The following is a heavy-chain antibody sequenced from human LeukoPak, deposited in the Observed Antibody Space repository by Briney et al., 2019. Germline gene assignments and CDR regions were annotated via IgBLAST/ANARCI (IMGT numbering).Heavy chain of an antibody. V-gene: IGHV1-69*05. CDR2: IIPIFGTA. J-gene: IGHJ4*02. Sequence: GASVKVSCKASGGTFNRYAVTWVRQAPGQGLEWLGGIIPIFGTANYAQKFQGRVTITTDESTNTAYMELTSLTSEDTAVYYCARGPDRRLGGSGSSYFDYWGQGTLVTVSS. CDR3: ARGPDRRLGGSGSSYFDY. D-gene: IGHD3-10*01. CDR1: GGTFNRYA.